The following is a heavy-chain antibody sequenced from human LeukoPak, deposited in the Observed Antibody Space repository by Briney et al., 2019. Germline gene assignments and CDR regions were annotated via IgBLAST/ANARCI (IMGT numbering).Heavy chain of an antibody. V-gene: IGHV3-13*01. CDR2: IGTAGAT. CDR3: VRYNWNDGSFDY. Sequence: GGSLRLSCAASGFTFTSYDMHWVRQATGKGLEWVSGIGTAGATYYSGSMKGRFTISRENAKNSLYLQMNSLRAGDTAVYYCVRYNWNDGSFDYWGQGTLVTVSS. J-gene: IGHJ4*02. D-gene: IGHD1-20*01. CDR1: GFTFTSYD.